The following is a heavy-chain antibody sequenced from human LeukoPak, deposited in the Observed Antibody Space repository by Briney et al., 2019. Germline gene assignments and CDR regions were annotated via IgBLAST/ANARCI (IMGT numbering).Heavy chain of an antibody. V-gene: IGHV4-4*07. CDR2: IYTSGNT. CDR3: ARGTMVRGVVYFDY. CDR1: GGSINSYY. D-gene: IGHD3-10*01. J-gene: IGHJ4*02. Sequence: SETLSLTCTVSGGSINSYYWSWIRQPAGKGLEWIGRIYTSGNTNYNPSLKSRVTMSVDTSKNQFSLKLSSVTAADTAVYYCARGTMVRGVVYFDYWGQGTLVTVSS.